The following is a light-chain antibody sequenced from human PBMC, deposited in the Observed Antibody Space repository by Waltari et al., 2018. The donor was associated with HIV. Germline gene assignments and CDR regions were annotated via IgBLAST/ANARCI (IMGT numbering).Light chain of an antibody. V-gene: IGLV3-9*01. CDR3: QVWENGLVV. J-gene: IGLJ2*01. Sequence: SYELTQLLSAVSVALGQTARITCGGDNIGRKNVHWYQQKPGQAPVVVIYANTNRPSVIPERFSGSNSGNEATLTISRAQAGDDADYYCQVWENGLVVFGAGTKLTVL. CDR1: NIGRKN. CDR2: ANT.